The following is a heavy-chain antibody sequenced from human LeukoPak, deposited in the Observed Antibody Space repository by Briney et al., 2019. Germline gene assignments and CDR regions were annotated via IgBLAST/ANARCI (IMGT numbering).Heavy chain of an antibody. Sequence: SETLSLTCTVSGGAISSGDYYWSWIRQPPGKGLEWIGYIYYSGSTYYNPSFKSRVTISVDTSKNQFSLKLSSVTAADTAVYYCARDHEYDYVWGSYRHYWYFDLWGRGTLVTVSS. CDR1: GGAISSGDYY. V-gene: IGHV4-30-4*01. CDR2: IYYSGST. J-gene: IGHJ2*01. CDR3: ARDHEYDYVWGSYRHYWYFDL. D-gene: IGHD3-16*02.